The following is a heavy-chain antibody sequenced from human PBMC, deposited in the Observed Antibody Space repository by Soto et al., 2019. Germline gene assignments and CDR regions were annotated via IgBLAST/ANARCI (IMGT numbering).Heavy chain of an antibody. CDR2: INADKGDT. CDR1: GYSFTDFA. Sequence: QAQLVQSGAEVKKPGASVKVSCKASGYSFTDFAMHWVRLASGQRLEWMGWINADKGDTKYSPKFQGRVTITRDTSATTVYMELRSLRSEDTAVYYCARGPLSGVATIWDYANWFDHWGQGSLVTVST. V-gene: IGHV1-3*01. J-gene: IGHJ5*02. D-gene: IGHD5-12*01. CDR3: ARGPLSGVATIWDYANWFDH.